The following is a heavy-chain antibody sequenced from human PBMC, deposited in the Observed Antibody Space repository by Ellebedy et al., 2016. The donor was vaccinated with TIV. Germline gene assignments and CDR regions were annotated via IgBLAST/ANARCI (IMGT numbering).Heavy chain of an antibody. CDR1: GVTFSSYW. Sequence: PGGSLRLSCAASGVTFSSYWMSWVRQATGKGLEWVANIKQDGSEKYYVDSVKGRFTISRDNAKNSLYLQMNSLRGEDTAVYYCVRGGKDSYGPYGLFDYWGQGTLVTVSS. J-gene: IGHJ4*02. CDR2: IKQDGSEK. D-gene: IGHD3-10*01. CDR3: VRGGKDSYGPYGLFDY. V-gene: IGHV3-7*01.